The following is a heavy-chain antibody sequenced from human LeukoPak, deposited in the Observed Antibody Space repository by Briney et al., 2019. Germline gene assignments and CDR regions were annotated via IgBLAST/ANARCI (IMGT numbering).Heavy chain of an antibody. D-gene: IGHD3-9*01. Sequence: GGSLRLSCAASGFTFSSYIMNWVRQAPGKGLEWVSYISSSSSTIYYADSVKGRFTISRDNAKNSLYLQMNSLRAEDTAVYYCARRVYDILTGYQYYFDYWGQGTLATVSS. V-gene: IGHV3-48*04. J-gene: IGHJ4*02. CDR3: ARRVYDILTGYQYYFDY. CDR1: GFTFSSYI. CDR2: ISSSSSTI.